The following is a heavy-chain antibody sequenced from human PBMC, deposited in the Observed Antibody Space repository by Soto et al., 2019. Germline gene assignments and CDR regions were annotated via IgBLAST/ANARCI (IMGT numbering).Heavy chain of an antibody. V-gene: IGHV4-39*01. CDR1: GVSISSSSYY. D-gene: IGHD3-22*01. Sequence: PSETLSLTCTVSGVSISSSSYYWGWIRQPPGKGLEWIGNISYSGSTYYNPSLKSRVTISVDTSKNKFSLRLSSVTAADTAVYYCATPYYYDSSGYWGAFDIWGQGTMVTV. J-gene: IGHJ3*02. CDR2: ISYSGST. CDR3: ATPYYYDSSGYWGAFDI.